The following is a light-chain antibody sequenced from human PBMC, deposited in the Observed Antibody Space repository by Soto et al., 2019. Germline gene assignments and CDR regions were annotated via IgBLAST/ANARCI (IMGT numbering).Light chain of an antibody. CDR3: SSYAGSNTLV. CDR1: SSDVGGYNY. Sequence: QSVLTQPPSASGSPGQSVTISCTGTSSDVGGYNYVSWYQQHPDKAPRLMIYDVNKRPSGVPNRFSGSKSGNTASLTVSGLQADDEAEYYCSSYAGSNTLVFGGGTKLTVL. V-gene: IGLV2-8*01. CDR2: DVN. J-gene: IGLJ2*01.